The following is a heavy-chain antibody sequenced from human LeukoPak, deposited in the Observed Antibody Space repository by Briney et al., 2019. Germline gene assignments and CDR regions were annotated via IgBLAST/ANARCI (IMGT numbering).Heavy chain of an antibody. D-gene: IGHD4-17*01. CDR3: ARDRPTVTTGDYYYSMDV. J-gene: IGHJ6*02. CDR2: IRYNGNDK. V-gene: IGHV3-30*02. Sequence: GGSLRLSCAASGFTFSNYGMHWVRQAPGKGLEWVAFIRYNGNDKYYADSVKGRFTISRDNPKSTLYLQMNSLRAEDTAVYYCARDRPTVTTGDYYYSMDVWGQGTTVTVSS. CDR1: GFTFSNYG.